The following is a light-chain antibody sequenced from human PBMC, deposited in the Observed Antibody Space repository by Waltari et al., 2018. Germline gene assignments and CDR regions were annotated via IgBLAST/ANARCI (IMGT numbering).Light chain of an antibody. V-gene: IGLV1-47*01. CDR3: AAWDDGLSGPV. Sequence: QSVLTPRPSVSGTPGQGVTIPSSGSMPNIRTNYVYWYQQLPRTAPNLLIFRNDQRPSGVPDRFSASKSGTSASLAISGLRSEDEADYYCAAWDDGLSGPVFGGGTKLTVL. J-gene: IGLJ3*02. CDR1: MPNIRTNY. CDR2: RND.